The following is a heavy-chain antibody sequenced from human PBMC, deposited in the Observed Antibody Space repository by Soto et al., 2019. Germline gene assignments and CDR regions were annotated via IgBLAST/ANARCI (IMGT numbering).Heavy chain of an antibody. CDR1: GFAFSTYS. J-gene: IGHJ4*02. V-gene: IGHV3-21*01. D-gene: IGHD2-15*01. CDR2: ISSSSKYI. Sequence: GGSVRLSCAASGFAFSTYSMNWVRQSPGRGLEWVSSISSSSKYIYYADSVKGRFTISRENAKNSLFLKMNSLRAEETAVYYCARSEEGPYCTVASCYNYWGQGDLVPVSS. CDR3: ARSEEGPYCTVASCYNY.